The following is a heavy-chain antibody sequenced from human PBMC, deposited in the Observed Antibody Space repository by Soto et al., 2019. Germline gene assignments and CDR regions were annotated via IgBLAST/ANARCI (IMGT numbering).Heavy chain of an antibody. CDR3: ARDCGNDSYGHYFDY. Sequence: SETLSLTCTVSGGSISSYYWSWIRQPPGKGLEWIGYIYYSGSTNYNPSLKSRVTISVDTSKNQFSLKLSSVTAADTAVYYCARDCGNDSYGHYFDYWGQGTLVTVSS. CDR2: IYYSGST. D-gene: IGHD5-18*01. V-gene: IGHV4-59*01. J-gene: IGHJ4*02. CDR1: GGSISSYY.